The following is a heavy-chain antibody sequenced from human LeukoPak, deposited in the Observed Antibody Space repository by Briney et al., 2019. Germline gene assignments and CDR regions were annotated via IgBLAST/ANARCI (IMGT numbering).Heavy chain of an antibody. D-gene: IGHD3-10*01. CDR1: GGSISSGGYY. V-gene: IGHV4-30-4*08. CDR2: IYYSGST. CDR3: ARGGAIWFAGY. J-gene: IGHJ4*02. Sequence: PSETLSLTCTVPGGSISSGGYYWSWIRQPPGKGLEWIGYIYYSGSTYYNPSLKSRVTISVDTSKNQFSLKLSSVTAADTAVYYCARGGAIWFAGYWGQGTLVTVSS.